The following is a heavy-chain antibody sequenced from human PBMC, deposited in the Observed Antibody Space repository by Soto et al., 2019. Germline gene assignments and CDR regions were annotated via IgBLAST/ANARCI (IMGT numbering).Heavy chain of an antibody. CDR1: GGTFSSYA. Sequence: ASVKVSCKASGGTFSSYAISWVRQAPGQGLEWMGGIIPIFGTANYAQKFQGRVTITADESTSTAYMELSSLRSEDTAVYYCARALGYSSNQNWFDPWGQGTLVTVSS. V-gene: IGHV1-69*13. CDR3: ARALGYSSNQNWFDP. J-gene: IGHJ5*02. D-gene: IGHD6-13*01. CDR2: IIPIFGTA.